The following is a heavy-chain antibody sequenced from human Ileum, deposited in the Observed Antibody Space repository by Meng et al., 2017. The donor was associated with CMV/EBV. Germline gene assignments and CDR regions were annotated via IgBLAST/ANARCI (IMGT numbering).Heavy chain of an antibody. D-gene: IGHD4-17*01. J-gene: IGHJ4*02. Sequence: QVPLEESRPGLVKPSGTLSLTCAVSGGSISTYYWTWVRQPAGKGLEWIGRINAGGSTNDNPSLKSRVTMSVDTSKNQFSLKVTSVTAADTAVYYCAREENTVNQFEYWGQGTLVTVSS. CDR1: GGSISTYY. V-gene: IGHV4-4*07. CDR2: INAGGST. CDR3: AREENTVNQFEY.